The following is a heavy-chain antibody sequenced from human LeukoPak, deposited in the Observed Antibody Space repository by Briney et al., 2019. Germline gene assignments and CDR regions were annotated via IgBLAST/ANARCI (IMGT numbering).Heavy chain of an antibody. V-gene: IGHV4-34*01. J-gene: IGHJ6*03. CDR2: INHSGST. CDR3: ATGGKYYDFWSGYLSMTSRVWGRYMDV. D-gene: IGHD3-3*01. CDR1: GGSFSGYY. Sequence: PSETLSLTCAVYGGSFSGYYWSWIRQPPGKGLEWIGEINHSGSTNYNPSLKSRVTISVDTSKNQFSLKLSSVTAADTAVYYCATGGKYYDFWSGYLSMTSRVWGRYMDVWGKGTTVTVSS.